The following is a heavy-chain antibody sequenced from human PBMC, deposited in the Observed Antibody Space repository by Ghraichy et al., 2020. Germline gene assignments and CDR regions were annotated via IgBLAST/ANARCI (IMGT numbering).Heavy chain of an antibody. CDR3: AKDKYDIWTGYSKGGHYFDS. J-gene: IGHJ4*02. V-gene: IGHV3-30*18. CDR1: GFTFSSYC. D-gene: IGHD3-9*01. CDR2: ITYDGSNK. Sequence: GGSLRLSCAASGFTFSSYCMHWVRQAPGKGLEWVAAITYDGSNKYYADSVKGRFTISRDNSKNTLYLQMNSLTAEDTAVYYCAKDKYDIWTGYSKGGHYFDSWGQGTLVTVSS.